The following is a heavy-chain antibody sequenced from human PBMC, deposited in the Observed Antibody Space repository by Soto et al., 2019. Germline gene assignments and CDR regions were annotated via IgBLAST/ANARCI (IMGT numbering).Heavy chain of an antibody. J-gene: IGHJ4*02. CDR2: ISYDGSNK. CDR1: GFTFSSYA. CDR3: ARERGSRGCYDY. D-gene: IGHD6-25*01. V-gene: IGHV3-30-3*01. Sequence: QVQLVESGGGVVQPGRSLRLSCAASGFTFSSYAMHWVRQAPGKGLEWVAVISYDGSNKYYADSVKGRFTISRDNSKNTLYLQMNRLRAEDTAVYYCARERGSRGCYDYWCQGILVTVSP.